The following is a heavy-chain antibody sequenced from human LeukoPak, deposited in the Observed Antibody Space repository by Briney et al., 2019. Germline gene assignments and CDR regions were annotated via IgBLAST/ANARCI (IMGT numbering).Heavy chain of an antibody. D-gene: IGHD1-7*01. Sequence: PGGSLRLSCAASGSTFSSYSMNWVRQAPGKGLEWVSYISSSSSTIYYADSVKGRFTISRDNAKNSLNLQMNSLRAEDTAVYYCARDRNYPPLVYWGQGTLVTVSS. CDR3: ARDRNYPPLVY. CDR2: ISSSSSTI. CDR1: GSTFSSYS. V-gene: IGHV3-48*01. J-gene: IGHJ4*02.